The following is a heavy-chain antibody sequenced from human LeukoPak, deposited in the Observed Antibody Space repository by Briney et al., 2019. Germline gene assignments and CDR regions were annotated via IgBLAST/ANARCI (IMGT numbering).Heavy chain of an antibody. D-gene: IGHD1/OR15-1a*01. Sequence: SETLSLTCTVSGDSISSYYWTWIRQPPGKGLEWLGYLYNSGNTNYNPSLKSRVTMSVDTSKNQFSLRLTSVTAADTAAYYCARGRLTTPNWFGPWGQGILVTVSS. CDR2: LYNSGNT. CDR1: GDSISSYY. V-gene: IGHV4-59*01. CDR3: ARGRLTTPNWFGP. J-gene: IGHJ5*02.